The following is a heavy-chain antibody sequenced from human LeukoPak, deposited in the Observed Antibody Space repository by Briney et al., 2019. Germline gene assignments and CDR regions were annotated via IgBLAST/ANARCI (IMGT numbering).Heavy chain of an antibody. D-gene: IGHD2-15*01. V-gene: IGHV1-2*02. Sequence: ASAKVSCKASGYTFTGYYMHWVRQAPGQGLEWMGWINPNSGGTNYAQKFQGRVTMTRDTSISTAYMELSGLRSDDTAVYYCARDMRYCSGGSCSQNHYWGQGTLVTVSS. J-gene: IGHJ4*02. CDR1: GYTFTGYY. CDR3: ARDMRYCSGGSCSQNHY. CDR2: INPNSGGT.